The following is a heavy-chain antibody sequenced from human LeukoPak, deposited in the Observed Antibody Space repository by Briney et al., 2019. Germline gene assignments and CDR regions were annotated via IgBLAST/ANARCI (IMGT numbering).Heavy chain of an antibody. Sequence: AGYLRLYCAASGFTFSGYPMHWVRQAPGKGLDWVAVTSYDGSNKYYADSVKGRFTISGDNSKNTLYLQMNSLRPEDAAVYYCARERLWSFDYWGQGTLVTVSS. CDR3: ARERLWSFDY. D-gene: IGHD3-10*01. V-gene: IGHV3-30*04. CDR1: GFTFSGYP. CDR2: TSYDGSNK. J-gene: IGHJ4*02.